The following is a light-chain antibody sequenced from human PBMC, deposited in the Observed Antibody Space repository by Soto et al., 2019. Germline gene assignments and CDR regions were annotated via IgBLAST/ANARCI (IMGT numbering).Light chain of an antibody. CDR3: QQYGSSPLYT. V-gene: IGKV3-20*01. J-gene: IGKJ2*01. CDR1: QSVSSSY. Sequence: EIVLTQSPGTLSLSPGERVTLSCRASQSVSSSYLAWYQQKLGQAPRLLIYGASSRATGIPDRFSGSGSGTDFPLTISRLEPEDFAVYYCQQYGSSPLYTFGQGTKLEIK. CDR2: GAS.